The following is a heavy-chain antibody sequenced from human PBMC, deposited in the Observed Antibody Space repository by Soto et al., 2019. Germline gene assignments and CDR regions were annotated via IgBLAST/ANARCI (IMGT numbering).Heavy chain of an antibody. V-gene: IGHV4-34*01. CDR2: INHSGST. CDR3: ARVQWFGMDGRY. CDR1: GGSFSGYY. D-gene: IGHD3-10*01. Sequence: SETLSLTCAVYGGSFSGYYLTWIRQPPGKGLEWIGEINHSGSTIYNPSLESRVTISVDTSKNQFSLKLSSVAAADTAVYYCARVQWFGMDGRYWGQGTLVTVSS. J-gene: IGHJ4*02.